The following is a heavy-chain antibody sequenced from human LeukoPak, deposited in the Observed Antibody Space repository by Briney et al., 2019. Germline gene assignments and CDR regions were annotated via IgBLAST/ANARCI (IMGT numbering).Heavy chain of an antibody. CDR2: ISYDGSNK. CDR3: ARTYYYGSGSNDY. J-gene: IGHJ4*02. D-gene: IGHD3-10*01. V-gene: IGHV3-30-3*01. Sequence: GGSLRLSCAASGFTFSSYAMHWVRQAPGKGLEWVAVISYDGSNKYYADSVKDRFTISRDNSKNTLYLQMNSLRAEDTAVYYCARTYYYGSGSNDYWGQGTLVTVSS. CDR1: GFTFSSYA.